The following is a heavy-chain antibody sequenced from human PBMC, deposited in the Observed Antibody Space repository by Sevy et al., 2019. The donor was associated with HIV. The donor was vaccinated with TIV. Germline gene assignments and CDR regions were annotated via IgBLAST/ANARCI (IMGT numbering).Heavy chain of an antibody. CDR2: ISYDGSNK. D-gene: IGHD3-16*02. J-gene: IGHJ6*02. Sequence: GGSLRLSCAASGFTFSSYAMNWVRQAPGKGLEWVAVISYDGSNKYYADSVKGRFTISRDNSKNTLYLQMNSLRAEDTAGYYCARDYRQIYYYYGMDVWGQGTTVTVSS. CDR3: ARDYRQIYYYYGMDV. CDR1: GFTFSSYA. V-gene: IGHV3-30-3*01.